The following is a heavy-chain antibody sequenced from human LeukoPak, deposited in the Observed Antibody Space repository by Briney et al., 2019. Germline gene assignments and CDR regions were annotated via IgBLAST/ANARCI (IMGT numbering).Heavy chain of an antibody. J-gene: IGHJ4*02. CDR3: ARGTVTTRFLSFDY. Sequence: ASVKVSCKASGYTFTDYYMHWVRQAPGQGLEWMGWINPNSGGTNYAQKFQGRVTMTRDTSISTAYMELSRLRSDDTAVYYCARGTVTTRFLSFDYWGQGTLVTVSS. V-gene: IGHV1-2*02. CDR2: INPNSGGT. CDR1: GYTFTDYY. D-gene: IGHD4-11*01.